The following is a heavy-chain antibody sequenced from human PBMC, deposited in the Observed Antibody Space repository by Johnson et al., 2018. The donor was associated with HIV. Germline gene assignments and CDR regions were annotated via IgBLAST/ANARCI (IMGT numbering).Heavy chain of an antibody. CDR3: ARRDSGSLSFDI. CDR1: GFTFITYG. V-gene: IGHV3-33*03. CDR2: IRYDGSNK. J-gene: IGHJ3*02. D-gene: IGHD1-26*01. Sequence: QEQLVESGGGVVQPGRSLRLSCAASGFTFITYGMHWVRQAPGKGLEWVAFIRYDGSNKYYADSVKGRFTISRDNGKNSLYLQMNGLRAEDTALYYCARRDSGSLSFDIWGQGTMVTVSS.